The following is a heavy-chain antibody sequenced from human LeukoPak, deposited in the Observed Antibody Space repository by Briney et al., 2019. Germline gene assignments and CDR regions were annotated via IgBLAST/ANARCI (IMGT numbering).Heavy chain of an antibody. J-gene: IGHJ4*02. V-gene: IGHV3-23*01. CDR3: AKDPRAYGSGSPVVY. Sequence: GGSLRLSCAASGFTFSNYAMSWVRQAPGKGLEWVSSISGSGGSTYYADSVKGRFTISRDNSKNTLYLQMNSLRAEDTAVYYCAKDPRAYGSGSPVVYWGQGTLVTVSS. D-gene: IGHD3-10*01. CDR2: ISGSGGST. CDR1: GFTFSNYA.